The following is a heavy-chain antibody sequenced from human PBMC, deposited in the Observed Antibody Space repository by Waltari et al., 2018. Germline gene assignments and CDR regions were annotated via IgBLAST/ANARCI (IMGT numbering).Heavy chain of an antibody. J-gene: IGHJ4*02. CDR2: FDPEDGET. CDR1: GYTFTDYY. CDR3: ATGGSGLEASVLDY. D-gene: IGHD1-1*01. V-gene: IGHV1-24*01. Sequence: VQLVQSGAEVKKPGATVKISCKASGYTFTDYYMHWVRQAPGKGLEWMGGFDPEDGETIYAQKFQGRVTMTEDTSTDTAYMELSSLRSEDTAVYYCATGGSGLEASVLDYWGQGTLVTVSS.